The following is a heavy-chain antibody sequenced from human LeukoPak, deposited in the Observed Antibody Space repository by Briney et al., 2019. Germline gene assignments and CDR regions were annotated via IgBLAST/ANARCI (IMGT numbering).Heavy chain of an antibody. Sequence: SETLSLTCAVYGGSFSGYYWSWIRQPPGKGLEWIGEINHSGSTNYNPSLKSRVTISVDTSKNQFSLKLSSVTAADRVVYYCARNAAGTDYWGQGTLVTVSS. V-gene: IGHV4-34*01. CDR1: GGSFSGYY. CDR2: INHSGST. CDR3: ARNAAGTDY. J-gene: IGHJ4*02. D-gene: IGHD6-19*01.